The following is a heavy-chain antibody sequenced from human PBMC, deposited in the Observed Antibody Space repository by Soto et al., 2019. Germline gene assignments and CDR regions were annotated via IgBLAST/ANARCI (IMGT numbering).Heavy chain of an antibody. CDR3: AKDMYPEGSYPHDAFDI. D-gene: IGHD1-26*01. V-gene: IGHV3-9*01. CDR2: ISWNSGSI. J-gene: IGHJ3*02. Sequence: GGSLRLSCAASGFTFDDYAMHWVRQAPGRGLEWVSGISWNSGSIGYADSVKGRFTISRDNAKNSLYLQMNSLRAEDTALYYCAKDMYPEGSYPHDAFDIWGQGTMVTVSS. CDR1: GFTFDDYA.